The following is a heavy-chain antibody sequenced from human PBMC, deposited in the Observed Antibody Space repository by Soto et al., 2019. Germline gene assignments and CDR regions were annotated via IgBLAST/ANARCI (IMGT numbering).Heavy chain of an antibody. V-gene: IGHV3-53*01. J-gene: IGHJ4*02. CDR1: DVSGSDKF. Sequence: GGSLSLSCAAVDVSGSDKFISWVRQAPGKGLEWIAVISSYDSTHYAYSVTGRFTISRDSSENTVFLQMNSLRAEDTAIYYCATGPQRNSIYFYWGQGTMVTVSS. D-gene: IGHD1-7*01. CDR2: ISSYDST. CDR3: ATGPQRNSIYFY.